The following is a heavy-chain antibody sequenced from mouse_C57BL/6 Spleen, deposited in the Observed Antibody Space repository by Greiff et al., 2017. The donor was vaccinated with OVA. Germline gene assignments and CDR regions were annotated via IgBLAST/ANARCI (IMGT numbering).Heavy chain of an antibody. Sequence: EVKVVESGEGLVKPGGSLKLSCAASGFTFSSYAMSWVRQTPEKRLEWVAYISSGGDYIYYADTVKGRFTISRDNARNTLYLQMSSLKSEDTAMYYCTRANSYYFDYWGQGTTLTVSS. J-gene: IGHJ2*01. D-gene: IGHD4-1*01. CDR1: GFTFSSYA. V-gene: IGHV5-9-1*02. CDR3: TRANSYYFDY. CDR2: ISSGGDYI.